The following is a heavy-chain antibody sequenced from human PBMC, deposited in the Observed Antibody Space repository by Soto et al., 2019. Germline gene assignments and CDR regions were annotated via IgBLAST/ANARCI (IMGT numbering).Heavy chain of an antibody. CDR2: IIPIFGTA. CDR3: ARAYCSGGSCYRELFHNWFDP. Sequence: SVKVSCKASGGTFSSYAISWVRQAPGQGLEWMGGIIPIFGTANYAQKFQGRVTITADESTSTAYMELSSLRSEDTAVYYCARAYCSGGSCYRELFHNWFDPWGQGTLVTLSS. CDR1: GGTFSSYA. J-gene: IGHJ5*02. D-gene: IGHD2-15*01. V-gene: IGHV1-69*13.